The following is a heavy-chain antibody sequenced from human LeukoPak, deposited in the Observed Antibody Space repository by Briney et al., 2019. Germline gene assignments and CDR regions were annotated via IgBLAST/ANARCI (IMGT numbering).Heavy chain of an antibody. D-gene: IGHD3-22*01. CDR1: GGSISSGSYY. CDR3: ARDGYYYDSSGKTLDY. Sequence: SETLSLTCTVSGGSISSGSYYWSWIRQPAGKGLEWIGRIYTSGSTNYNPSLKSRVTISVDTSKNQFSLKLSSVTAADTAVYYCARDGYYYDSSGKTLDYWGQGTLVTVSS. J-gene: IGHJ4*02. CDR2: IYTSGST. V-gene: IGHV4-61*02.